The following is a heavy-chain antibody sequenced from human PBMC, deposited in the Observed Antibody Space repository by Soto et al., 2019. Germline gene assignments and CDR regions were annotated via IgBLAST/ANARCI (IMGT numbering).Heavy chain of an antibody. CDR1: GFTFSTYN. J-gene: IGHJ4*02. CDR3: ARDHVETAMEY. V-gene: IGHV3-48*02. CDR2: ISGTSSTI. Sequence: GGSLRLSCAASGFTFSTYNMNWVRQAPGKGLEWVSYISGTSSTIYYADSVKGRFTISRDNAKNSLYPQINSLRDEDTAVYYCARDHVETAMEYWGQGTLVTVSS. D-gene: IGHD5-18*01.